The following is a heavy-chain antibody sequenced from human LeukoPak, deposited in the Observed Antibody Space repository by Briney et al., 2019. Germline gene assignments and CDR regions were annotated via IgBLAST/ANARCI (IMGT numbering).Heavy chain of an antibody. CDR2: IYSDGTT. V-gene: IGHV3-53*01. J-gene: IGHJ6*03. D-gene: IGHD3-16*01. Sequence: GGSLRLSCAASEFTVSSNYMSWVRQAPGKGLEWVSVIYSDGTTYYADSVKGRFTISRDNSKNTLYLQMNRLRAEDTAVYYCARLGADYYYYYMDVWGKGTTVTVSS. CDR3: ARLGADYYYYYMDV. CDR1: EFTVSSNY.